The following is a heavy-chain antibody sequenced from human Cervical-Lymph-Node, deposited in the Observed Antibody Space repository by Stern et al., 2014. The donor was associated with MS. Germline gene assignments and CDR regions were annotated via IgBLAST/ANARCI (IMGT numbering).Heavy chain of an antibody. D-gene: IGHD6-13*01. Sequence: QLQLQESGPGLVKPSGTLSLTCAVSGASIGSSHWWSWVRQPPGKGLEWIGEIYHTGNINYNPSLKIRVPISLDKSKNQFSLRLNSVTAADTAIYYCAKEGRVSRFDSWGQGTLVTVSS. CDR2: IYHTGNI. CDR1: GASIGSSHW. V-gene: IGHV4-4*02. CDR3: AKEGRVSRFDS. J-gene: IGHJ4*02.